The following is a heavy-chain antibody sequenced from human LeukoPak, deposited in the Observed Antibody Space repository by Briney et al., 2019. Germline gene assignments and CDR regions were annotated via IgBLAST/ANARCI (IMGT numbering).Heavy chain of an antibody. V-gene: IGHV1-2*02. CDR1: GYTFTGYY. CDR2: INPNSGGT. CDR3: ARTPTTVVNLDY. Sequence: GASVKVSCKASGYTFTGYYMHWVRQGPGQGLEWMGWINPNSGGTNYAQKFQGRVTMTRDTSISTAYMELSRLRSDDTAVYYCARTPTTVVNLDYWGQGTLVTVSS. D-gene: IGHD4-23*01. J-gene: IGHJ4*02.